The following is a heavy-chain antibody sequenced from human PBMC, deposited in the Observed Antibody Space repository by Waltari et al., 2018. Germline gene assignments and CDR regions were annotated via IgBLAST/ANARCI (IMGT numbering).Heavy chain of an antibody. Sequence: EVQLVESGGGLVQPGGSLRLSCAASGFTFSSYAMSWVRQAPGKGLEWVSAISGSGGRTYYADSVKGRFTISRDKSKNTLYLQMNSLRAEDTAVYYCAKGPTMIVVVTRFDYWGQGTLVTVSS. D-gene: IGHD3-22*01. CDR3: AKGPTMIVVVTRFDY. CDR2: ISGSGGRT. CDR1: GFTFSSYA. V-gene: IGHV3-23*04. J-gene: IGHJ4*02.